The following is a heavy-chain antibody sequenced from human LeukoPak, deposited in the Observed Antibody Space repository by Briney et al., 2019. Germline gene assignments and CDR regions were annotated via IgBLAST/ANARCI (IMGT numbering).Heavy chain of an antibody. Sequence: GGSLRLSCAASGFTFSSYSMNWVRQAPGKGLEWVANIKQDGSEKYYVDSVKGRFTISRDNAKNSLYLQMNSLRAEDTAVYYCASLSYYPWGYYFDYWGQGTLVTVSS. D-gene: IGHD3-16*01. CDR1: GFTFSSYS. CDR2: IKQDGSEK. V-gene: IGHV3-7*01. J-gene: IGHJ4*02. CDR3: ASLSYYPWGYYFDY.